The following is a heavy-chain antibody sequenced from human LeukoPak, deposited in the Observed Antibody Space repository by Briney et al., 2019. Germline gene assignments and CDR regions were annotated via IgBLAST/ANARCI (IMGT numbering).Heavy chain of an antibody. CDR1: GFTFSTYW. CDR3: ARSRYLDY. Sequence: GGSLRVSCAASGFTFSTYWMSWVRQAPGKGLEWVANIKQDGSEKNYVDSVKGRFTISRDNAKISLYLQMNSLRAEDTAVYYCARSRYLDYWGQGTLVTVFS. V-gene: IGHV3-7*01. CDR2: IKQDGSEK. J-gene: IGHJ4*02.